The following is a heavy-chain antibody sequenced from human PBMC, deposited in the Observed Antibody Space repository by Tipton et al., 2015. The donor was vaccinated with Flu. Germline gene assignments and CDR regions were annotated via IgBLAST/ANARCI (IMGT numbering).Heavy chain of an antibody. CDR2: INHSGST. CDR3: ARMVVGTTNWFDP. V-gene: IGHV4-34*01. J-gene: IGHJ5*02. Sequence: TLSLTCAVYGGSFSGYYWSWIRQPPGKGLEWIGEINHSGSTNYNPSLKSRVTISLDTSKNQFSLKLNSVTAADTAVYYCARMVVGTTNWFDPWGQGTLVTVSS. D-gene: IGHD1/OR15-1a*01. CDR1: GGSFSGYY.